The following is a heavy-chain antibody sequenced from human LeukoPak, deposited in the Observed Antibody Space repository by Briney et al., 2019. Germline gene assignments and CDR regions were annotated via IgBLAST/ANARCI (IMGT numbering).Heavy chain of an antibody. D-gene: IGHD3-22*01. CDR3: ARDQGDYYYTSPRSFDY. CDR1: GFTFSNYA. J-gene: IGHJ4*02. Sequence: GGSLRLSCAASGFTFSNYAMAWVRQAPGRGLEWISYISSSSGTIYYADSVKGRVTISRDNAKNSLYLQMNSLRAEDTAVYYCARDQGDYYYTSPRSFDYWGQGTLVTVSS. V-gene: IGHV3-48*01. CDR2: ISSSSGTI.